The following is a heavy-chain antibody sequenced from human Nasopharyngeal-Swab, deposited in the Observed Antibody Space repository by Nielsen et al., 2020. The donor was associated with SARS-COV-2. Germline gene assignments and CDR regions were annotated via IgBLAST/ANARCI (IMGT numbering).Heavy chain of an antibody. J-gene: IGHJ5*02. CDR3: ARSYGDYEGNWFDP. D-gene: IGHD4-17*01. Sequence: ASVKVSCKASGYTFTSYDINWVRQATGQGLEWMGWMNPNSGNTGYAQKFQGRVTMTRNTSISTAYMELSSLRSEDTAVYYCARSYGDYEGNWFDPWGQGTLVTVSS. V-gene: IGHV1-8*01. CDR1: GYTFTSYD. CDR2: MNPNSGNT.